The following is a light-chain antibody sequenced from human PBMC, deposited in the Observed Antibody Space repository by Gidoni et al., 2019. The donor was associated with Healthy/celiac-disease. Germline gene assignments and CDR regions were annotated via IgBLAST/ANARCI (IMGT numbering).Light chain of an antibody. J-gene: IGKJ4*01. CDR1: QSVSSN. V-gene: IGKV3-15*01. CDR3: QQYNNRALT. Sequence: DIVLTQSPATLSVSPGERATLYCRASQSVSSNLAWYQQKPGQAPRLLIYGASTRATGIPARFSGSGSGTEFTLTISSLQSEDFAVYYCQQYNNRALTFGGGTKVEIK. CDR2: GAS.